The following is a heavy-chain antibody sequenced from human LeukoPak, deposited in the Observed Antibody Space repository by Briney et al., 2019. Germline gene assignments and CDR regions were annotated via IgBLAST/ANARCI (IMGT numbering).Heavy chain of an antibody. J-gene: IGHJ3*02. Sequence: SGGSLRLSCAASGFTFSSYAMRWVRQAPGKGLEWVSAISGSGGSTYYADSVKGRFTISRDNSKNTLYLQMNSLRAEDTAVYYCAKDFGGSRAFDIWGQGTMVTVSS. CDR2: ISGSGGST. CDR3: AKDFGGSRAFDI. V-gene: IGHV3-23*01. CDR1: GFTFSSYA. D-gene: IGHD2-15*01.